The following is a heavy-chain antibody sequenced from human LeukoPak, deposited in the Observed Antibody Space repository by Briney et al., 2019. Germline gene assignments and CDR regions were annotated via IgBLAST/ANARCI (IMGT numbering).Heavy chain of an antibody. D-gene: IGHD3-22*01. CDR3: ARGDVDYYDSGGSDAFYI. J-gene: IGHJ3*02. CDR1: GFTISPYS. CDR2: ISSSGSHT. Sequence: PGGSLSLSCATSGFTISPYSMSWVRQAPGKGLEWVACISSSGSHTYYADSMKGRFIISRDNAKNSMSLHINSLRVEDTAMYFCARGDVDYYDSGGSDAFYIWGQGTRVTVSS. V-gene: IGHV3-21*06.